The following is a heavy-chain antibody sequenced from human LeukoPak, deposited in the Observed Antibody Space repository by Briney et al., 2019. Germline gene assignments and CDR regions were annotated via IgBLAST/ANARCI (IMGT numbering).Heavy chain of an antibody. CDR1: GLTVSRNY. V-gene: IGHV3-53*01. CDR2: IYSADSA. J-gene: IGHJ4*02. D-gene: IGHD1-26*01. Sequence: GGSLRLSCPAPGLTVSRNYRSWVRQVPGKGLDWVSVIYSADSAYYADSVRGRFTISRDNSENTLYLQMNSLRADDTAVYYCAREVGGGATNYFDYWGQGTLVTVSS. CDR3: AREVGGGATNYFDY.